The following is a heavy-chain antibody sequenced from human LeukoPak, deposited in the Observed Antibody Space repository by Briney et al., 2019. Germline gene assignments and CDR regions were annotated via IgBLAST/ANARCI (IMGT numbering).Heavy chain of an antibody. J-gene: IGHJ4*02. CDR2: INPNSGGT. CDR3: ASHPIAAVPY. CDR1: GYTFTGYY. Sequence: ASVKVSCKASGYTFTGYYMHWERQAPGQGLEWMGWINPNSGGTNYAQKFQGRVTMTRDTSISTAYMELRRLRSDDTAVYYCASHPIAAVPYWGQGTLVTVSS. D-gene: IGHD6-13*01. V-gene: IGHV1-2*02.